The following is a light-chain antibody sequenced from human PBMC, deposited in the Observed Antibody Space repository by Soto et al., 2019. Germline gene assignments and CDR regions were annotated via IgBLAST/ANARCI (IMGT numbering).Light chain of an antibody. J-gene: IGKJ1*01. CDR3: QQSYSTSWT. CDR2: AAS. Sequence: AIQMTQSPSSLSASVGDRVTITCRASQGIRNDLGWYQHKPGKAPKLLIYAASSLQSGVPSRFSGSGSGTEFTLTISSLQPDDFATYYCQQSYSTSWTFGQGTKVDIK. CDR1: QGIRND. V-gene: IGKV1-6*01.